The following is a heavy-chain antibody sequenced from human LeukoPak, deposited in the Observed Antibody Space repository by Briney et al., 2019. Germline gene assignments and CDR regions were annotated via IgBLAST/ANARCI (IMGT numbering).Heavy chain of an antibody. CDR2: ISWNSGSI. D-gene: IGHD7-27*01. Sequence: GGSLRLSCAASGFTFDDYAMHWVRQAPEKGLEWVSGISWNSGSIGYADSVKGRFTISRDNAKNSLYLQMNSLRAEDTALYYCAKDLELGNYYYYGMDVWGQGTTVTVSS. CDR3: AKDLELGNYYYYGMDV. J-gene: IGHJ6*02. V-gene: IGHV3-9*01. CDR1: GFTFDDYA.